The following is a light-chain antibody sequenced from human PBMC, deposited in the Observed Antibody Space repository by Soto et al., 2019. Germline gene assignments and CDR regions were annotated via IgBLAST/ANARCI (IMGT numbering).Light chain of an antibody. J-gene: IGKJ5*01. V-gene: IGKV1-39*01. Sequence: DIQMTQSPSSLSASVGDKVTISCRASQSISSLLNWYQQKPGKAPKLLIYAASSLQSGVPSRFSGSGSGTDFTLAISSLQPEDSATYYCQQTYNTPSTFGQGTRLEIK. CDR1: QSISSL. CDR3: QQTYNTPST. CDR2: AAS.